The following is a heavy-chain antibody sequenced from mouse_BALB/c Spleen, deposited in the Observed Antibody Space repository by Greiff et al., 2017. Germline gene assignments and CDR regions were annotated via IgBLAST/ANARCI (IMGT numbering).Heavy chain of an antibody. Sequence: EVQLQQSGPELVKPGASVKVSCKASGYSFTDYNMYWVKQSHEKSLEWIGYIDPYNGGTSYNQKFKGKATLTADKSSSTAYMQLSSLTSEDSAVYYCARRDGSPYYYAMDYWGQGTSVTVSS. D-gene: IGHD2-3*01. CDR3: ARRDGSPYYYAMDY. CDR1: GYSFTDYN. CDR2: IDPYNGGT. V-gene: IGHV1S135*01. J-gene: IGHJ4*01.